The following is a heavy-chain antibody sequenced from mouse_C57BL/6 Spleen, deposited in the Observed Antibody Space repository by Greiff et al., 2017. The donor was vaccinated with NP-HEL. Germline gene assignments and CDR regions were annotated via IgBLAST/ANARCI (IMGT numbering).Heavy chain of an antibody. V-gene: IGHV5-4*01. CDR1: GFTFSSYA. CDR3: ARGPLYGSSFYWYFDV. J-gene: IGHJ1*03. CDR2: ISDGGSYT. D-gene: IGHD1-1*01. Sequence: DVQLVESGGGLVKPGGSLKLSCAASGFTFSSYAMSWVRQTPEKRLEWVATISDGGSYTYYPDNVKGRFTISRDNAKNNLYLQMSHLKSEDTAMYYCARGPLYGSSFYWYFDVWGTGTTVTVSS.